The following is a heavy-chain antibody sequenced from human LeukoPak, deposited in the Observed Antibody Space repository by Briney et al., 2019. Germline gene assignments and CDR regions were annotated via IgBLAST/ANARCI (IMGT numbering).Heavy chain of an antibody. J-gene: IGHJ4*02. CDR2: INWNNGGI. CDR1: GFTFGDHA. V-gene: IGHV3-9*01. D-gene: IGHD3-9*01. Sequence: AGGSLRLSCVASGFTFGDHAMHWVRRAPGQGLEWVTGINWNNGGIVYAASVRGRFTVSRDNAKNTLYLQMNRLGPEDTAFYYCARDDYDTLGYNFHYWGQGTLVTVSS. CDR3: ARDDYDTLGYNFHY.